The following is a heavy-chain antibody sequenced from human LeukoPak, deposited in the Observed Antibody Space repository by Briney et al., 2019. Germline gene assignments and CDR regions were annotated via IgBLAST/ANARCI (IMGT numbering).Heavy chain of an antibody. J-gene: IGHJ4*02. CDR1: GYTFNNYG. Sequence: ASVKVSCKASGYTFNNYGITWVRQAPGQGLEWMGWINTNTGTPTYAQGFKGRFVFSLDTSVSTAYLEISSLKADDTAVYYCASGWRQVWLLPYWGQGTLVTVSS. CDR2: INTNTGTP. D-gene: IGHD5-18*01. V-gene: IGHV7-4-1*02. CDR3: ASGWRQVWLLPY.